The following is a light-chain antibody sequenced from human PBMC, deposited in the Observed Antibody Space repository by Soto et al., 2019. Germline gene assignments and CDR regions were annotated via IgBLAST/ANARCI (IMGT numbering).Light chain of an antibody. Sequence: QSALTQPPSASGSPGQSVTISCTGTSSDVGGYNYVSWYQQHPGKAPKLMIYEVFKRPSWGPYPFSGSKSGNTASLTVSGLQAEDEADYYCSSYAGSNNFDVFGTGTKVTGL. V-gene: IGLV2-8*01. J-gene: IGLJ1*01. CDR2: EVF. CDR1: SSDVGGYNY. CDR3: SSYAGSNNFDV.